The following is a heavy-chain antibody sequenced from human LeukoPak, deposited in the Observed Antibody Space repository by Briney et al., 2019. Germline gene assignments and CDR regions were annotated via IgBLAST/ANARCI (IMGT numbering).Heavy chain of an antibody. CDR1: GYTFTRFG. D-gene: IGHD3-22*01. CDR3: ARDHYYDSRALDY. Sequence: ASVKVSCKASGYTFTRFGISWVRQAPGQGLEWMGWISAYNGNTNYAQKLQGRVTLTTDTSTSTTYMELRSLRSDDTAVYYCARDHYYDSRALDYWGQGTLVTVSS. V-gene: IGHV1-18*01. J-gene: IGHJ4*02. CDR2: ISAYNGNT.